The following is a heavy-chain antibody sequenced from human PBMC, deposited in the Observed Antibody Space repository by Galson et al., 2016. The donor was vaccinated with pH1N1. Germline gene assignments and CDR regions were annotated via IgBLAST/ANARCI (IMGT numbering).Heavy chain of an antibody. CDR3: ARTAAAAYFDY. CDR2: ISAINASP. J-gene: IGHJ4*02. CDR1: GYTFTAYV. Sequence: SVKVSCKASGYTFTAYVINWVRQALGQGLEWMGRISAINASPSYAQKFQGRVTMTSDPSTNTAYMELGSLGADDTAVYYCARTAAAAYFDYWGQGTLITVSS. D-gene: IGHD6-13*01. V-gene: IGHV1-18*01.